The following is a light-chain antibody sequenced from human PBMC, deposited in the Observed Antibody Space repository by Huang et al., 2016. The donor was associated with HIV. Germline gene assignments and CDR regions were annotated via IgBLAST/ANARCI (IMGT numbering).Light chain of an antibody. J-gene: IGKJ1*01. CDR2: AAA. CDR1: QAISSW. V-gene: IGKV1-12*01. CDR3: QQANRFPWT. Sequence: IQMTQSPSSVSASIGDRVTITCRASQAISSWLVWYQQKQGKAPKLLIYAAASLQVGVPARFSGSGSGTNFTLTITNLQPDDLATYHCQQANRFPWTFGQGTKVEI.